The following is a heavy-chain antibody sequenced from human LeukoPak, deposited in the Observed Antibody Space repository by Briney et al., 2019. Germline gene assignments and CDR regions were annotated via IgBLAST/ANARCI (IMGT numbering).Heavy chain of an antibody. CDR2: IYSGGGI. J-gene: IGHJ6*03. D-gene: IGHD2-2*01. Sequence: VGSLRLSCAASGLTVSTNHMSWVHQAPGKGLECVSVIYSGGGIYYADSVKGRFTISRDNSKNTLDLQMNSLRAEDTAVYYCARVVRKYRGYYYYYMDVWGKGTTVTVSS. CDR3: ARVVRKYRGYYYYYMDV. CDR1: GLTVSTNH. V-gene: IGHV3-53*01.